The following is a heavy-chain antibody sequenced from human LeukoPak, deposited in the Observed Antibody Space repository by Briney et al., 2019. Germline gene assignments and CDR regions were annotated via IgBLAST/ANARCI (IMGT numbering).Heavy chain of an antibody. V-gene: IGHV1-18*01. D-gene: IGHD6-19*01. J-gene: IGHJ6*02. CDR2: ISAYNGNT. Sequence: ASVKVSCKASGYTFTSYGISWVRQAPGQGLEWMGWISAYNGNTNYAQKLQGRVTMTTDTSTSTAYMELRSLRSDDTAVYYCARDKDSSGWSYCYYYGMDVWGQGTTVTVSS. CDR3: ARDKDSSGWSYCYYYGMDV. CDR1: GYTFTSYG.